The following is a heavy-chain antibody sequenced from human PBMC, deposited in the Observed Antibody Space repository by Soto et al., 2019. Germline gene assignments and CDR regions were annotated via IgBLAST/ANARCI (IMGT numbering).Heavy chain of an antibody. J-gene: IGHJ6*02. CDR1: EFTLSDYY. D-gene: IGHD2-21*01. CDR3: ARTHRDPYYYYYGLED. Sequence: QVLLVESGGGLVKPGGSLRLSCAASEFTLSDYYMNWIRQAPGKGLEWVSYISSDGSTIYYADSVKGRFTISRDNAKNSLYLQMNSLRAEDTAVYYCARTHRDPYYYYYGLEDWGQGTTVTVSS. CDR2: ISSDGSTI. V-gene: IGHV3-11*01.